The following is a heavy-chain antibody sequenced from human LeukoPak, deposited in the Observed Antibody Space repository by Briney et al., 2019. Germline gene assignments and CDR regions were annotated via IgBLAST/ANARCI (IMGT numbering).Heavy chain of an antibody. CDR2: INHSGST. J-gene: IGHJ6*02. V-gene: IGHV4-34*01. CDR3: ARGPWNGGVLLALQSYYYYGMDV. Sequence: SETLSLTCAVYGGSFSGYYWSWIRQPPGKGLEWIGEINHSGSTNYNPSLKSRVTISVDTSKNQFSLKLSSVTAADTAVYYCARGPWNGGVLLALQSYYYYGMDVWGQGTTVTVSS. CDR1: GGSFSGYY. D-gene: IGHD3-16*01.